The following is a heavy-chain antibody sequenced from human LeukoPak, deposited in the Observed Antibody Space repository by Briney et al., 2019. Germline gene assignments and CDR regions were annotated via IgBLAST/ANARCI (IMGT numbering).Heavy chain of an antibody. D-gene: IGHD3-16*01. CDR2: VNPNGGST. V-gene: IGHV1-46*01. CDR1: GYTFTSYY. Sequence: ASVKVSCKASGYTFTSYYMHWVRQSPGQGLEWMGVVNPNGGSTTYAQKFLGRLIMTRDTSTRTVYMDLNSLRSEDTAVYFCARDLGGSWDALDIWGQGTRVTVST. CDR3: ARDLGGSWDALDI. J-gene: IGHJ3*02.